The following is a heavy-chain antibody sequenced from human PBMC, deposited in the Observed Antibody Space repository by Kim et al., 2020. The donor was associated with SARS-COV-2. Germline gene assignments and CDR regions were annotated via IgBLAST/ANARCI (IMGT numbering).Heavy chain of an antibody. Sequence: SETLSLTCAVYGGSFSVYYWSWIRQPPGKGLEWIGEINHSGSTNYNPSLKSRVTISVDTSKNQFSLKLSSVTAADTAVYYCARGGRGITFGGVIAADAFDIWGQGTMVTVSS. CDR1: GGSFSVYY. CDR2: INHSGST. V-gene: IGHV4-34*01. D-gene: IGHD3-16*02. CDR3: ARGGRGITFGGVIAADAFDI. J-gene: IGHJ3*02.